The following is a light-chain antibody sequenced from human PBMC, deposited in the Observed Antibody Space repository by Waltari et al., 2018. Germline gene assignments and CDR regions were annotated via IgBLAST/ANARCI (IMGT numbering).Light chain of an antibody. Sequence: QSVLTQPPSVSAAPGQKVTISCSGSSSNIGSPDVFWYQQLPRTAPKLLIYDNNKRPSGIPDRFSGSKSGTSATLGITGLQTGDEADYYCATWDDSLSAVVFGGGTKLAVL. J-gene: IGLJ2*01. CDR2: DNN. V-gene: IGLV1-51*01. CDR3: ATWDDSLSAVV. CDR1: SSNIGSPD.